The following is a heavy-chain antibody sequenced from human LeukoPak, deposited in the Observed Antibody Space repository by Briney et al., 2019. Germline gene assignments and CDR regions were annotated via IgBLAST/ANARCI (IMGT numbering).Heavy chain of an antibody. D-gene: IGHD3-3*01. CDR1: GFTFSSYA. J-gene: IGHJ4*02. Sequence: PGGSLRLSCAASGFTFSSYAMHWVRQAPGKGLEWVAVISNDGSNKYYADSVKGRFTISRDNSKNTLYLQMNSLRAEDTAVYHCARGMGDLWSGYDYWGQGTLVTVSS. CDR3: ARGMGDLWSGYDY. V-gene: IGHV3-30-3*01. CDR2: ISNDGSNK.